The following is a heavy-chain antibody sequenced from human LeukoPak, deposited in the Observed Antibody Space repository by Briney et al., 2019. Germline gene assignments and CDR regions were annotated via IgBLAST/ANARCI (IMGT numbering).Heavy chain of an antibody. CDR2: INHSGST. CDR1: GGSISSGGYY. Sequence: SETLSLTCTVSGGSISSGGYYWSWIRQPPGKGLEWIGEINHSGSTNYNPSLKSRVTISVDTSKNQFSLKLSSVTAADTAVYYCARGGSSGWGFFDYWGQGTLVTVSS. D-gene: IGHD6-19*01. V-gene: IGHV4-39*07. J-gene: IGHJ4*02. CDR3: ARGGSSGWGFFDY.